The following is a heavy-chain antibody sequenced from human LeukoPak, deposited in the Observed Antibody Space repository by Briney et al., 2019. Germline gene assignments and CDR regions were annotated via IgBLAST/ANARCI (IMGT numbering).Heavy chain of an antibody. CDR1: GYSFTSYW. CDR2: IYPGDSDT. CDR3: ARHVEDYYGSGSYKYYYYYGMDV. V-gene: IGHV5-51*01. Sequence: GESLQISCKGSGYSFTSYWIGWVRQMPGKGLEWMGIIYPGDSDTRYSPSFQGQVTISADKSISTAYLQWSSLKASDTAMYYCARHVEDYYGSGSYKYYYYYGMDVWGKGTTATVSS. D-gene: IGHD3-10*01. J-gene: IGHJ6*04.